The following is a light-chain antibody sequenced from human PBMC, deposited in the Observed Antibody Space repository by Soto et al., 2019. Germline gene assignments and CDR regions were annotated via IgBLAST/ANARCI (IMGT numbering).Light chain of an antibody. Sequence: DIQMTQSPSSLSASVGDRVTITCRASQSIDTSLNWYQQKPGKAPKLLIYGASSLQSVFHLRFTGSGSRTHFSLTISSLQPEDFATYYCQQSYSIMPLTFGGGPKVEIK. CDR2: GAS. V-gene: IGKV1-39*01. J-gene: IGKJ4*01. CDR3: QQSYSIMPLT. CDR1: QSIDTS.